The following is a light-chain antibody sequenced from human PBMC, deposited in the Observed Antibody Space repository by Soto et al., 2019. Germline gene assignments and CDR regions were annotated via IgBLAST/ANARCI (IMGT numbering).Light chain of an antibody. Sequence: DIVMTQSPDSLAVSLGERATINCKSSQSVLYSSNNKNYLAWYQQKPGQPPKLLIYWASTRESGVPDRFSGSGSGTDFTLTISSLQAEDVAVYYCQQYYITPHTFGGGTDVEIK. CDR1: QSVLYSSNNKNY. J-gene: IGKJ4*01. CDR3: QQYYITPHT. V-gene: IGKV4-1*01. CDR2: WAS.